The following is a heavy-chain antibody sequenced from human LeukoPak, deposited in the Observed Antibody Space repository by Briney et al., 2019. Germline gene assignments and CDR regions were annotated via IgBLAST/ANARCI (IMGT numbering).Heavy chain of an antibody. CDR3: ARRNYDFWSGYIIGDYFDY. V-gene: IGHV4-39*01. D-gene: IGHD3-3*01. CDR1: GGSISSSSYY. CDR2: IYYSGST. Sequence: SETLSLTCTVSGGSISSSSYYWGWIRQPPGKGLEWIGSIYYSGSTYYNPSLKSRVTISVDTSKNQFSLKLSSVTAADTAVYYCARRNYDFWSGYIIGDYFDYWGQGTLVTVSS. J-gene: IGHJ4*02.